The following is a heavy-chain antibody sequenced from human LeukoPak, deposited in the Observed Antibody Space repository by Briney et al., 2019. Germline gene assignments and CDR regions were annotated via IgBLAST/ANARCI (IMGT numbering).Heavy chain of an antibody. CDR1: GGSISSSNW. CDR3: ASELYGSGSPYDY. Sequence: SETLSLTCAVSGGSISSSNWWSWVRQPPGKGLEWIGEIYHSGSTNYNPSLKSRVTISVDKSKNQFSLELSSVTAADTAVYYCASELYGSGSPYDYWGQGTLVTVSS. V-gene: IGHV4-4*02. CDR2: IYHSGST. J-gene: IGHJ4*02. D-gene: IGHD3-10*01.